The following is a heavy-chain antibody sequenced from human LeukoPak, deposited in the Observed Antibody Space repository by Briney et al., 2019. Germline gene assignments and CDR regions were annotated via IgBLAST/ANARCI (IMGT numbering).Heavy chain of an antibody. Sequence: GRSLRLSCAASGFTFDDYAMPWVRQAPGKGLEWVSGISWNSGSIGYADSVKGRFTISRDNAKSSLYLQMNSLRAEDTALYYCAKDRKSTGSSHIDYWGQGTLVTVSS. D-gene: IGHD3-10*01. CDR2: ISWNSGSI. CDR1: GFTFDDYA. CDR3: AKDRKSTGSSHIDY. J-gene: IGHJ4*02. V-gene: IGHV3-9*01.